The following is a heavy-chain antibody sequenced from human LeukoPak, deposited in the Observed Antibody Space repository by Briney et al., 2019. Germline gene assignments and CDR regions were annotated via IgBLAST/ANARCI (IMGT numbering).Heavy chain of an antibody. D-gene: IGHD6-19*01. CDR2: ISSTGSTI. V-gene: IGHV3-11*04. Sequence: GGSLRLSCAASGFTFSDYYMSWLRQPPGKGLEWISYISSTGSTIYYADSVKGRFTISRDNAKNSLYLQMNSLRDEDTAVYYCAKTVAVAGRPNDYWGQGTLVTVSS. J-gene: IGHJ4*02. CDR3: AKTVAVAGRPNDY. CDR1: GFTFSDYY.